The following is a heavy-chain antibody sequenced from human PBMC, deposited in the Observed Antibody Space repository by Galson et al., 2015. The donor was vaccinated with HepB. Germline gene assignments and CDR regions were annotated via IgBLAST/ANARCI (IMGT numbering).Heavy chain of an antibody. D-gene: IGHD4-17*01. Sequence: QSGAEVKKPGESLRISCKGSGYSFTSYWISWVRQMPGKGLEWMGRIDPSDSYTNYSPSFQGHVTISADKSISTAYLQWSSLKASDTAVYYCARSRGSDGDYDDAFDIWGQGTMVTVSS. V-gene: IGHV5-10-1*01. CDR2: IDPSDSYT. CDR3: ARSRGSDGDYDDAFDI. J-gene: IGHJ3*02. CDR1: GYSFTSYW.